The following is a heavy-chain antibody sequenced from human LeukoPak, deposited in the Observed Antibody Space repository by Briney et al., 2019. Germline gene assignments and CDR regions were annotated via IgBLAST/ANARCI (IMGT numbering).Heavy chain of an antibody. CDR2: IFYTGNA. V-gene: IGHV4-59*08. J-gene: IGHJ3*02. D-gene: IGHD3-9*01. Sequence: SETLSLTCTVTGGSISGYHWNWIRQSPGKGLEWISNIFYTGNADYNPSLKSRVTISINTSKNEISLILRSVTAADTAVYYCARNDRLRADAFDIWGQGTMVTVSS. CDR3: ARNDRLRADAFDI. CDR1: GGSISGYH.